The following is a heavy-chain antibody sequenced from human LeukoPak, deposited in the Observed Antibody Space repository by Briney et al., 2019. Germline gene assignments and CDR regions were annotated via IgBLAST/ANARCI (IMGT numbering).Heavy chain of an antibody. CDR3: AREFRREMSDY. CDR1: GFTFSSYS. CDR2: ISSSSSTI. V-gene: IGHV3-48*02. J-gene: IGHJ4*02. Sequence: GGSLRLSCAASGFTFSSYSMNWVRQAPGKGLEWVSYISSSSSTIYYADSVKGRFTISRNNAKNPLYLQMNSLRDEDTAVYYCAREFRREMSDYWGQGTLVTVSS.